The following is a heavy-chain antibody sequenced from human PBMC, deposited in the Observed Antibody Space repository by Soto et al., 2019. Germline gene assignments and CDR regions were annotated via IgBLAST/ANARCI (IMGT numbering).Heavy chain of an antibody. CDR2: IYYSGST. CDR3: ARDRYYDYIWGSRHDAFDI. D-gene: IGHD3-16*01. Sequence: SETLSLTCTVSGGSISSYYWSWIRQPPGKGLEWIGYIYYSGSTNYNPSLKSRVTISVDTSKNQFSLKLSSVTAADTAVYYCARDRYYDYIWGSRHDAFDIWGQGTMVTVSS. CDR1: GGSISSYY. V-gene: IGHV4-59*01. J-gene: IGHJ3*02.